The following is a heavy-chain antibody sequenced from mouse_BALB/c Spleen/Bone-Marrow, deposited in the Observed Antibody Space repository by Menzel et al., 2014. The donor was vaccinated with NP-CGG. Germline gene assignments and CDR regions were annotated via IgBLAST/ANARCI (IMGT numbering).Heavy chain of an antibody. D-gene: IGHD2-14*01. CDR2: IDPYSGDT. V-gene: IGHV1S135*01. CDR1: GYSFTGYN. CDR3: ARGGYDVGTFAY. J-gene: IGHJ3*01. Sequence: VQLQQPGPELEKPGASVKISCKASGYSFTGYNMNWVKQTNGKSLEWIGNIDPYSGDTRYSQKFKGKATLTVDESSSTSYMQLKSLTSEDSAVYYCARGGYDVGTFAYWGQGTLVTVSA.